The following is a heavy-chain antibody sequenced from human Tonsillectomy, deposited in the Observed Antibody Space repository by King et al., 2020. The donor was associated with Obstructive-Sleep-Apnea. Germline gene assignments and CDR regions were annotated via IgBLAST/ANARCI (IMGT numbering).Heavy chain of an antibody. J-gene: IGHJ4*02. V-gene: IGHV1-2*02. CDR1: GDTFTGYY. Sequence: VQLVQSGAEVKKPGASVKVSCKASGDTFTGYYMHWVRQAPGQGLEWMGWINPNSGGTNYAQKFQGRVTMTRDTSINTAYMELSRLRSDDTAVYYCAREGRLGEVRATTNPRVPVPEKDSWGQGTLVTVSS. CDR3: AREGRLGEVRATTNPRVPVPEKDS. D-gene: IGHD1-26*01. CDR2: INPNSGGT.